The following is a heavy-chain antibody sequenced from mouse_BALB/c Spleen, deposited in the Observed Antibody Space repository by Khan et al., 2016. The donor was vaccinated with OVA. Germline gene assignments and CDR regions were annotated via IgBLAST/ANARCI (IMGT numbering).Heavy chain of an antibody. CDR1: GYTFTNYG. CDR2: INTYTGEP. Sequence: QIQLVQSGPELKKPGETVKISCKASGYTFTNYGMNWVKQAPGKVLKWMGWINTYTGEPTYADDFKGRFAFSLETSASTAYLQINNRKVEDMATYFCAKYDALDYWGQGTSVTVSS. CDR3: AKYDALDY. V-gene: IGHV9-1*02. J-gene: IGHJ4*01.